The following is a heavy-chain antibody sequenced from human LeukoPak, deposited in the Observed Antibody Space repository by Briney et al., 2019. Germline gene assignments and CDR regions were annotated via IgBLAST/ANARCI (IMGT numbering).Heavy chain of an antibody. J-gene: IGHJ6*03. CDR3: ASVRTIVVVVHYYCYMDV. CDR2: IYTSGST. V-gene: IGHV4-61*02. Sequence: SETLSLTCTVSGGSISSGSYYWSWIRQPAGKGLEWIGRIYTSGSTNYNPSLKSRVTISVDTSKNQFSLKLSSVTAADTAVYYCASVRTIVVVVHYYCYMDVWGKGTTVTVSS. D-gene: IGHD2-2*01. CDR1: GGSISSGSYY.